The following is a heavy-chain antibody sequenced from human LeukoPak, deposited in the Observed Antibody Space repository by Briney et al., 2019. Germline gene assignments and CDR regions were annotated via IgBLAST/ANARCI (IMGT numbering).Heavy chain of an antibody. V-gene: IGHV3-48*01. CDR2: ISSSSSTT. J-gene: IGHJ4*02. CDR1: GFTFSSYS. CDR3: AKDLVWGNDY. D-gene: IGHD3-16*01. Sequence: GGSLRLSCAASGFTFSSYSMNWVRQAPGKGLEWVSYISSSSSTTYYADSVKGRFTISRDNSKNTLYLQMNSLRAEDTAVYYCAKDLVWGNDYWGQGTLVTVSS.